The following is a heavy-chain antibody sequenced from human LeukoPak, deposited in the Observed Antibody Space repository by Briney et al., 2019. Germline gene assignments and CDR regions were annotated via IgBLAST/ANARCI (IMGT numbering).Heavy chain of an antibody. CDR2: ISSSGSTI. CDR3: ARISSYDYVWETYRGYYFDY. CDR1: GFTFSDYY. J-gene: IGHJ4*02. Sequence: GGSLRLSCAASGFTFSDYYMSWIRQAPGKGLEWVSYISSSGSTIYYADSVKGRFTISRDNAKNLLYLQMNSLRAEDTAVYYCARISSYDYVWETYRGYYFDYWGQGTLVTVSS. V-gene: IGHV3-11*01. D-gene: IGHD3-16*01.